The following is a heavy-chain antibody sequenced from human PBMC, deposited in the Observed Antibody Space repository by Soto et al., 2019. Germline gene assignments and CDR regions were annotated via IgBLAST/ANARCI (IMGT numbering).Heavy chain of an antibody. V-gene: IGHV4-39*01. Sequence: QLQLQESGPGLVKPSETLSLTCTVSGGSISSRSSYWAWIRQSPGTGLEWIATVHYTESTYYNLSLKSRVTISVDTSKNQFSLKVRSLTATDTAVYYCVRHEGRGAAGTMFDWGQGILVTVSS. CDR3: VRHEGRGAAGTMFD. D-gene: IGHD6-13*01. J-gene: IGHJ4*02. CDR1: GGSISSRSSY. CDR2: VHYTEST.